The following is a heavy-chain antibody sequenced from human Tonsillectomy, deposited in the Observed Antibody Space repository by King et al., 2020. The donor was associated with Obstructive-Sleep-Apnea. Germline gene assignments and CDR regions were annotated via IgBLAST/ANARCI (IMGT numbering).Heavy chain of an antibody. CDR3: ARSISLLRGVIDWFDP. J-gene: IGHJ5*02. CDR1: AGSISSGDYY. V-gene: IGHV4-30-4*01. D-gene: IGHD3-10*01. Sequence: VQLQESGPGLVKVSQTLSLTCTVSAGSISSGDYYWSWIRQPPGKGLEWIGYIYYSGDTYYNPSLKSRVTISADTSRNQFSLKLSSVTAADTAVYYCARSISLLRGVIDWFDPWGQGTLVTVSS. CDR2: IYYSGDT.